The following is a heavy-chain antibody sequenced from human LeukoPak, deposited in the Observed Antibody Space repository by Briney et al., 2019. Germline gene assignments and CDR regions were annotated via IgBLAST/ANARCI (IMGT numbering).Heavy chain of an antibody. CDR2: IWYDGSNK. CDR1: GFTFSSYG. J-gene: IGHJ3*02. V-gene: IGHV3-33*01. Sequence: GGSLRLSCAASGFTFSSYGMHWVRQAPGKGLEWVEVIWYDGSNKYYADSVKGRFTISRDNSKNTLYLQMNSLRAEDTAVYYCARDPEDSSGYYYSVAFDIWGQGTMVTVSS. D-gene: IGHD3-22*01. CDR3: ARDPEDSSGYYYSVAFDI.